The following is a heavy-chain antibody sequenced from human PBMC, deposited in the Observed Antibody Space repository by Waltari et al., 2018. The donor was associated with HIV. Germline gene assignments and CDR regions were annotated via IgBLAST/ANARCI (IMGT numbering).Heavy chain of an antibody. CDR1: GLAFTGYG. V-gene: IGHV3-23*01. Sequence: EVHLLESGGGLVQPGGSLRFPCAASGLAFTGYGMNWVRQTPGRGLEWVSGHSGGGGSTYYADSVKGRFTISRDSFNNTLYLHMTSLRAEDTALYFCAKSPRAAPYYFDSWGQGTQVTVSS. CDR3: AKSPRAAPYYFDS. J-gene: IGHJ4*02. CDR2: HSGGGGST. D-gene: IGHD6-13*01.